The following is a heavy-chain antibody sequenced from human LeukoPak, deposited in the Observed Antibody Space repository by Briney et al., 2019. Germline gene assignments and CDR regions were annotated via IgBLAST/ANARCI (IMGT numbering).Heavy chain of an antibody. CDR3: VRDWDHFDFDS. CDR2: IKGDGSHT. CDR1: GFTFRNYW. J-gene: IGHJ5*01. Sequence: GGSLRLSCAASGFTFRNYWIHWIRPAPGKGLVWVSRIKGDGSHTIYADSVKGRFTISRDNAKNTLYLQMKSLRVEDTALYYCVRDWDHFDFDSWGQGTLVTVSS. D-gene: IGHD1-26*01. V-gene: IGHV3-74*01.